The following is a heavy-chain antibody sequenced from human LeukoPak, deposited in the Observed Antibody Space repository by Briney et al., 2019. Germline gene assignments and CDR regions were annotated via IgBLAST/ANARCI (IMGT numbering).Heavy chain of an antibody. D-gene: IGHD6-19*01. Sequence: ASVKVSCKVSGYTLTELSMRWVRQAPGKGLEWMGGFDPEDGETIYAQKFQGRVTMTEDTSTDTAYMELSSLRSEDTAVYYCATRVYSSGWPCDYYGMDVWGQGTTVTVSS. CDR3: ATRVYSSGWPCDYYGMDV. CDR2: FDPEDGET. CDR1: GYTLTELS. J-gene: IGHJ6*02. V-gene: IGHV1-24*01.